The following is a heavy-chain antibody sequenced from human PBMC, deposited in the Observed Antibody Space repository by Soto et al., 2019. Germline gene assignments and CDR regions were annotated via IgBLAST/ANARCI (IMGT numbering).Heavy chain of an antibody. CDR2: ISAYNGNT. J-gene: IGHJ5*02. V-gene: IGHV1-18*04. CDR1: GYTFTSYG. Sequence: ASVKVACKASGYTFTSYGINCVRQAPGQGLEWMGWISAYNGNTNYAQKLQGRVTMTTDTSTSTAYMELRSLRSDDTAVYYCARDLGYCSSTSCRPFDPWGQGTLVTVSS. CDR3: ARDLGYCSSTSCRPFDP. D-gene: IGHD2-2*01.